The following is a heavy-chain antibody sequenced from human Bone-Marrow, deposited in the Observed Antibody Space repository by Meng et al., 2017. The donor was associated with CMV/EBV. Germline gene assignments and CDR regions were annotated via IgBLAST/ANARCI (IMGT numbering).Heavy chain of an antibody. Sequence: GGSLRLSCAASGFTFSSYAMSWVRQAAGKGLEWVSAISGSGGSTYYADSVKGRFTISRDNSKNTLYLQMNSLRAEDTAVYYCAKNPARWGAFDIWGQGTIVTVSS. CDR1: GFTFSSYA. CDR3: AKNPARWGAFDI. J-gene: IGHJ3*02. V-gene: IGHV3-23*01. D-gene: IGHD4-23*01. CDR2: ISGSGGST.